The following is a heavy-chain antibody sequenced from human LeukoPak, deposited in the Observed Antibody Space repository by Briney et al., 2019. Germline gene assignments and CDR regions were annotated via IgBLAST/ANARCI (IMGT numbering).Heavy chain of an antibody. D-gene: IGHD3-10*01. CDR2: IYHSGST. CDR3: ARGTILWFGESARTDAFDI. J-gene: IGHJ3*02. CDR1: GGSISSYY. V-gene: IGHV4-59*12. Sequence: SETLSLTCTVSGGSISSYYWTWIRQPPGKGLEWIGYIYHSGSTYYNPSLKSRVTISVDRSKNQFSLKLSSVTAADTAVYYCARGTILWFGESARTDAFDIWGQGTMVTVSS.